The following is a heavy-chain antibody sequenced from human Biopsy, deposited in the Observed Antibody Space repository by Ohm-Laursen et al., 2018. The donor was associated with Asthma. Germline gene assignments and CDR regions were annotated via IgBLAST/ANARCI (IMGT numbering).Heavy chain of an antibody. J-gene: IGHJ4*02. CDR3: AREQQLGNFDY. Sequence: TQALTLTCTLPGLSLSKTGMRVSWIRQPPGKALEWLARIDWDDDKFYSASLKTRLTISKDTSKNQVVLTMTTMDPVDTATYYCAREQQLGNFDYWGQGTLVTVSS. V-gene: IGHV2-70*04. CDR1: GLSLSKTGMR. D-gene: IGHD6-13*01. CDR2: IDWDDDK.